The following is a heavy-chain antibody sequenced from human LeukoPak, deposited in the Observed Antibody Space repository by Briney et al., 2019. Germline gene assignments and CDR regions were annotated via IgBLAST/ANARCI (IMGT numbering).Heavy chain of an antibody. D-gene: IGHD6-13*01. CDR2: ISSSSSYI. Sequence: PGGSLRLSCAASGFTFSRYNMNWVRQAPGKGLEWVSSISSSSSYIYYADSVKGRFTISRDNAKNSLYLQMNSLRAEDTAVYYCARVAEAAAFDYWGQGTLVTVSS. V-gene: IGHV3-21*01. CDR1: GFTFSRYN. J-gene: IGHJ4*02. CDR3: ARVAEAAAFDY.